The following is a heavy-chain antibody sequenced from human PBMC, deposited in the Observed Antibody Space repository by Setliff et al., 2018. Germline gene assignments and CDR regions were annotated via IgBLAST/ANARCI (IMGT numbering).Heavy chain of an antibody. CDR3: ARDPHYDPTYSLPGHAFDF. D-gene: IGHD3-22*01. CDR1: GYSISNGFY. J-gene: IGHJ3*01. Sequence: SETLSLTCAVSGYSISNGFYWGWIRQSPVKGLEWIGSXXXXXXXXXXXXLXSRAXXSLDASKNQFALKLTSATAADTAVYYCARDPHYDPTYSLPGHAFDFWGQGIMVTVSS. CDR2: XXXXXXX. V-gene: IGHV4-38-2*02.